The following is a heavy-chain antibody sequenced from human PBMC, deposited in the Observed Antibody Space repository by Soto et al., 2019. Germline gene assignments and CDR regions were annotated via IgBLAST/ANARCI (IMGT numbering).Heavy chain of an antibody. Sequence: QVQLVESGGGVVQPGRSLRLSCAASGFTFSSYGMHWVRQAPGKGLEWVAVISYDGSNKYYADSVKGRFTISRDNSKNTLYLQMNSLRAEDTAVYYWAKDLLYYYYGMDVWGQGTTVTVSS. V-gene: IGHV3-30*18. J-gene: IGHJ6*02. CDR3: AKDLLYYYYGMDV. CDR1: GFTFSSYG. CDR2: ISYDGSNK.